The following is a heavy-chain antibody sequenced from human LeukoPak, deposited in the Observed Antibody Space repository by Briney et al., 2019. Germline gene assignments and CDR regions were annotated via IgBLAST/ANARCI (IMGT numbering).Heavy chain of an antibody. V-gene: IGHV4-34*01. Sequence: SETLSLTCAVYGGSFSPYYWSWIRQPPGKGLEWIGEINHSGSTNYNPSSKSRVTISVDTSKNQFSLKLSSVTAADTAVYYCASGGFYCGGDCYVDYWGQGTLVTVSS. D-gene: IGHD2-21*02. CDR3: ASGGFYCGGDCYVDY. CDR2: INHSGST. CDR1: GGSFSPYY. J-gene: IGHJ4*02.